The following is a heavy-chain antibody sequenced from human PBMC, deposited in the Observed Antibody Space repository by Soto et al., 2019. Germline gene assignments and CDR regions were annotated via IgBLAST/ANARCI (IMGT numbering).Heavy chain of an antibody. Sequence: GGSLRLSCAASGFTFSSYSMNWVRQAPGKGLEWVSYISSSSSTIYYADSVKGRFTISRDNAKNSLYLQMNSLRDEDTAVYYCARTHIDSPRPGTEFDYWGQGTLVTVSS. V-gene: IGHV3-48*02. CDR3: ARTHIDSPRPGTEFDY. D-gene: IGHD2-21*01. CDR2: ISSSSSTI. J-gene: IGHJ4*02. CDR1: GFTFSSYS.